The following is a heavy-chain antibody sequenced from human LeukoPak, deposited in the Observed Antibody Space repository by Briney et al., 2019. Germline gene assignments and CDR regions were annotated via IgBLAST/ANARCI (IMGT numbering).Heavy chain of an antibody. V-gene: IGHV3-74*01. D-gene: IGHD3-3*01. CDR2: INNDGYST. CDR1: GFTCSKYW. Sequence: HPGGSLRLSCADSGFTCSKYWMHWVRQAPGKGLMWVSHINNDGYSTGFADSVKGRFTISRDNAKNSLYLQMNSLRAEDTAVYYCARWRPNSITIFGVALSYMDVWGKGTTVTVSS. J-gene: IGHJ6*03. CDR3: ARWRPNSITIFGVALSYMDV.